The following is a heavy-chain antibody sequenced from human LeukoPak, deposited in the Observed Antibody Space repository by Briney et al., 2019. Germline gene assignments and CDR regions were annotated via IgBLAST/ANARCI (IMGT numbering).Heavy chain of an antibody. CDR1: GYTFSSYS. J-gene: IGHJ4*02. CDR2: ISSSSSYI. Sequence: GGSLTLSCAVSGYTFSSYSMNWVRQAPGKGLEWVSSISSSSSYIHYADSVKGRFTISRDNAKNPLYLQMNSLRAEDTAVYYCARHLGYCSGGSCYPFDYWGQGTLVSVSS. CDR3: ARHLGYCSGGSCYPFDY. V-gene: IGHV3-21*01. D-gene: IGHD2-15*01.